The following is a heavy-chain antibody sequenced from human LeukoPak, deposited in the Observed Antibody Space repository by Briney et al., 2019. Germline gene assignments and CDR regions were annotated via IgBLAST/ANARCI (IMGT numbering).Heavy chain of an antibody. CDR3: ARQKTRDGYNYYYGMDV. D-gene: IGHD5-24*01. CDR2: IIPIFGTA. J-gene: IGHJ6*02. Sequence: SVKVSCTASGGTFSSYAISWVRQAPGQGLEWMGGIIPIFGTANYAQKFQGRVTITADESTSTAYMELSSLRSEDTAVYYCARQKTRDGYNYYYGMDVWGQGTTVTVSS. V-gene: IGHV1-69*13. CDR1: GGTFSSYA.